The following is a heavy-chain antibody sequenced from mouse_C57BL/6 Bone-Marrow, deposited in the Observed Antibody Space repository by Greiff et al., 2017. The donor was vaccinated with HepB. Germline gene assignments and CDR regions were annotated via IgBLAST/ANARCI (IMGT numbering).Heavy chain of an antibody. Sequence: VKLQESGPELVKPGASVKISCKASGYSFTSYYIHWVKQRPGQGLEWIGWIYPGSGNTKYNEKFKGKATLTADTSSSTAYMQLSSLTSEDSAVYYCARWGRRAAMDYWGQGTSVTVSS. CDR2: IYPGSGNT. D-gene: IGHD3-3*01. CDR1: GYSFTSYY. J-gene: IGHJ4*01. V-gene: IGHV1-66*01. CDR3: ARWGRRAAMDY.